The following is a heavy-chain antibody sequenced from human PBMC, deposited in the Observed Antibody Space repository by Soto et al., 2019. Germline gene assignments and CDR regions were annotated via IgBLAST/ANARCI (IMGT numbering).Heavy chain of an antibody. CDR2: ISSSSSYI. Sequence: EVQLVESGGGLVKPGGSLRLSCAASGFTFSSYSMNWVRQAPGKGLEWVSSISSSSSYIYYADSVKGRFTISRDNAKNALFLQMNSLRAEDTAVYYCAREGGVAATIRPVFYFDYWGQGTLVTVSS. J-gene: IGHJ4*02. CDR1: GFTFSSYS. D-gene: IGHD2-15*01. CDR3: AREGGVAATIRPVFYFDY. V-gene: IGHV3-21*01.